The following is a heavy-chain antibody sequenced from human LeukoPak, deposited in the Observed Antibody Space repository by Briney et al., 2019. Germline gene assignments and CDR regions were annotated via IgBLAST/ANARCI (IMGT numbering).Heavy chain of an antibody. CDR3: ARHSFYSDSSGYCYCFDC. V-gene: IGHV4-39*01. CDR1: GDSISSDSHY. D-gene: IGHD3-22*01. J-gene: IGHJ4*02. CDR2: IYYSGTT. Sequence: SETLSLTCTVSGDSISSDSHYWGWIRQPPGKGLEWIGSIYYSGTTYYNPSLKSRVSMSVDTSKNQFSLRLSSVTAADTAVYHCARHSFYSDSSGYCYCFDCWGQGTLVTVSS.